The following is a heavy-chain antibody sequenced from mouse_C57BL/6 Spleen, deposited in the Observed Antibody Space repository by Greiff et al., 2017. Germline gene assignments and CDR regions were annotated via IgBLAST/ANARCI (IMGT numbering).Heavy chain of an antibody. Sequence: QVQLKQSGAELARPGASVKLSCKASGYTFTSYGISWVKQRTGQGLEWIGEIYPRSGNTYYNEKFKGKATLTADKSSSTAYMELRSLTSEDSAVYFCARRVVTTDGRRDYAMDYWGQGTSVTVSS. D-gene: IGHD2-2*01. CDR2: IYPRSGNT. CDR1: GYTFTSYG. V-gene: IGHV1-81*01. J-gene: IGHJ4*01. CDR3: ARRVVTTDGRRDYAMDY.